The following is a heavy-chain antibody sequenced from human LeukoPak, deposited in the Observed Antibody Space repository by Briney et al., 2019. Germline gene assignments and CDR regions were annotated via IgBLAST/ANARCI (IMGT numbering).Heavy chain of an antibody. CDR3: ASSGSSSWYDY. D-gene: IGHD6-13*01. CDR2: INHSGST. Sequence: SETLSLTCAVYGGSFSGYYWSWIRQPPGKGLGWIGEINHSGSTNYNPSLKSRVTISVDTSKNQFSLKLSSVTAADTAVYYCASSGSSSWYDYWGQGTLVTVSS. J-gene: IGHJ4*02. V-gene: IGHV4-34*01. CDR1: GGSFSGYY.